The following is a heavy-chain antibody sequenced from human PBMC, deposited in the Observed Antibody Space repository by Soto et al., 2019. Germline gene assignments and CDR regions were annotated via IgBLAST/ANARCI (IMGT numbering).Heavy chain of an antibody. D-gene: IGHD6-19*01. V-gene: IGHV1-69*12. CDR1: GGTFSSYA. Sequence: QVQLVQSGAEVKKPGSSVRVSCKASGGTFSSYAISWVRQAPGQGLEWMGGIIPIFDTADYAQKFHGRATITAEESTSTAYRELRSRRSEETAGYYCATRPMAAVTGSTGMDVWGQGTTVTVSS. CDR2: IIPIFDTA. CDR3: ATRPMAAVTGSTGMDV. J-gene: IGHJ6*02.